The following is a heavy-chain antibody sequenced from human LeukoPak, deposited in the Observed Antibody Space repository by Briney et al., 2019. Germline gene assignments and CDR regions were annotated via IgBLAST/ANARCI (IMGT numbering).Heavy chain of an antibody. Sequence: ASVKVSCKASGYPFTGYHIHWVRQAPGQGLEWMGWMNPNSGVTNYAQKFQGRVTMTRDTSISTAYMVLSALRSEDTAVYYCARDFMVRGVTSPDHWGQGSLVTVSS. CDR1: GYPFTGYH. V-gene: IGHV1-2*02. D-gene: IGHD3-10*01. CDR2: MNPNSGVT. CDR3: ARDFMVRGVTSPDH. J-gene: IGHJ4*02.